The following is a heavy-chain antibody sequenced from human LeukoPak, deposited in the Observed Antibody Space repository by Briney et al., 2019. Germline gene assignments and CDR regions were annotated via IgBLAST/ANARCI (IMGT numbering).Heavy chain of an antibody. CDR2: INPSGGST. CDR1: GYTFTSYY. V-gene: IGHV1-46*01. Sequence: ASVKVSCKASGYTFTSYYMHWVRQAPGQGLEWMGIINPSGGSTSYAQTFQGRVTMTRDTSTSTVYMELSSLRSEDTAVYYSARNNQGCSSTSCYGGGGGDYWGQGTLVTVS. J-gene: IGHJ4*02. CDR3: ARNNQGCSSTSCYGGGGGDY. D-gene: IGHD2-2*01.